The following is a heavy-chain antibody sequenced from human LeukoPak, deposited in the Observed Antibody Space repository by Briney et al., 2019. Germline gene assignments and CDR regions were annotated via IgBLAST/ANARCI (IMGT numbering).Heavy chain of an antibody. V-gene: IGHV3-7*01. CDR2: IKQDGSEK. CDR3: ARGRRIAAASAPLGYYFDY. D-gene: IGHD6-13*01. Sequence: GGSLRLSCAASGFTFSSYWMSWVRQAPGKGLEWVANIKQDGSEKYYVDSVKGRFTISRDNAKNSLYLQMNSLRAEDTAVYYCARGRRIAAASAPLGYYFDYWGQGTLVTVSS. J-gene: IGHJ4*02. CDR1: GFTFSSYW.